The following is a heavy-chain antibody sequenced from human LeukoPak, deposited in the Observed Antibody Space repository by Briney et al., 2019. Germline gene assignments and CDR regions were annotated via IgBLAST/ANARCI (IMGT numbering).Heavy chain of an antibody. D-gene: IGHD2-2*01. V-gene: IGHV4-59*01. CDR1: GGSISSYY. J-gene: IGHJ4*02. Sequence: SETLSLTCTVSGGSISSYYWSWIRQPPGKGLEWIGYIYYSGSTNYNPSLKSRVTISVDTSKNQFSLKLSSVTAADTAVYYCVRMPDYWGQGTLVTVSS. CDR2: IYYSGST. CDR3: VRMPDY.